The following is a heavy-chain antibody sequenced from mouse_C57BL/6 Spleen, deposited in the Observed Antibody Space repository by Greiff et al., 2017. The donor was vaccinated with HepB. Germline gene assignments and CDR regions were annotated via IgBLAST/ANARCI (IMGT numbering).Heavy chain of an antibody. CDR3: AREGDSSGYDYYAMDY. D-gene: IGHD3-2*02. V-gene: IGHV5-16*01. Sequence: DVKLVESEGGLVQPGSSMKLSCTASGFTFSDYYMAWVRQVPEKGLEWVANINYDGSSTYYLDSLKSRFIISRDNAKNILYLQMSSLKSEDTATYYCAREGDSSGYDYYAMDYWGQGTSVTVSS. J-gene: IGHJ4*01. CDR1: GFTFSDYY. CDR2: INYDGSST.